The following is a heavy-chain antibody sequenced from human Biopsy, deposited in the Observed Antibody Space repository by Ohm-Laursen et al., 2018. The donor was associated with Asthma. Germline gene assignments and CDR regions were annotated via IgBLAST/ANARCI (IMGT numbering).Heavy chain of an antibody. CDR2: IFAANSET. CDR1: GYTFSDSW. D-gene: IGHD1-7*01. Sequence: ESLKLSCKASGYTFSDSWIGWVRQMPGKGLEWMGIIFAANSETKYSPSFQGQVTISDDMSISTAFLQWSSLKASDTAIYYCARFIDGTFFVDYWGQGTLVTVSS. J-gene: IGHJ4*02. CDR3: ARFIDGTFFVDY. V-gene: IGHV5-51*01.